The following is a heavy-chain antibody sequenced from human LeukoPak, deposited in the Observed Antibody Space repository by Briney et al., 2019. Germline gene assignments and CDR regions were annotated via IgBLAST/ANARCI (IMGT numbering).Heavy chain of an antibody. Sequence: PGGSLRLSCAASGFTFSSYGMHWVRQAPGKGLEWVTFIRYDGSSKYYADSVKGRFTISRDNSKNTLYLQMNSLRAEDTAVYYCAKAPHPYYGILTGYSDYFDYWGQGTLVTVSS. V-gene: IGHV3-30*02. D-gene: IGHD3-9*01. CDR2: IRYDGSSK. CDR1: GFTFSSYG. CDR3: AKAPHPYYGILTGYSDYFDY. J-gene: IGHJ4*02.